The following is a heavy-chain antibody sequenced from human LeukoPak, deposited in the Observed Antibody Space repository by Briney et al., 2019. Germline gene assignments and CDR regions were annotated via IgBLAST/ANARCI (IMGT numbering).Heavy chain of an antibody. J-gene: IGHJ4*02. V-gene: IGHV4-38-2*02. CDR1: GGSISSGYY. D-gene: IGHD2-15*01. CDR2: IYHSGST. CDR3: ARDCSGGSCYPY. Sequence: PSQTLSLTCTVSGGSISSGYYWGWIRQPPGKGLEWIGSIYHSGSTYYNPSLKSRVTISVDTSKNQFSLKLSSVTAADTAVYYCARDCSGGSCYPYWGQGTLVTVSS.